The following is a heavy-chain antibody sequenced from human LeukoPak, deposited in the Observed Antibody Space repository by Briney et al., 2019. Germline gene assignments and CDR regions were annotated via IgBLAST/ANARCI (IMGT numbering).Heavy chain of an antibody. D-gene: IGHD3-10*01. J-gene: IGHJ4*02. V-gene: IGHV3-7*01. Sequence: GGSLRLSCAASGVTFTTYWMSWVRQLPGKGLEWVANINQDGTEKYYVDSVKGRFTISRDNAKNSLDLQMNSLRVEDTGIYYCVKVAKYYYGSETYYFFEHWGQGTPVTASS. CDR1: GVTFTTYW. CDR3: VKVAKYYYGSETYYFFEH. CDR2: INQDGTEK.